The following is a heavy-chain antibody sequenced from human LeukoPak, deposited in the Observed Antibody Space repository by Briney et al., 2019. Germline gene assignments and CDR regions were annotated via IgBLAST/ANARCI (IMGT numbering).Heavy chain of an antibody. CDR2: INTNTGNP. CDR1: GYTFTSYA. CDR3: ARDPRNILTGYYPGGDY. Sequence: ASVKVSCKASGYTFTSYAMNWVRQAPGQGLEWMGWINTNTGNPTYAQGFTGRFVFSLDTSVSTAYLQISSLKAEDTAVYYCARDPRNILTGYYPGGDYWGQGTLVTVSS. J-gene: IGHJ4*02. D-gene: IGHD3-9*01. V-gene: IGHV7-4-1*02.